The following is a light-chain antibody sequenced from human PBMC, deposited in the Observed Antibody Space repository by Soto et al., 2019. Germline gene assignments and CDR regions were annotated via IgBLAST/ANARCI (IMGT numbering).Light chain of an antibody. J-gene: IGLJ1*01. Sequence: QSVLTQPPSASGTPGQRVTISCSGSASNIGSKSVNWYQQSPGTAPKLLIYSSIYRPSGVPARMSASKSGTSASLAISGLQSEDEADYFCAAWDDSLEEYVFGTGTKVTVL. CDR1: ASNIGSKS. CDR3: AAWDDSLEEYV. V-gene: IGLV1-44*01. CDR2: SSI.